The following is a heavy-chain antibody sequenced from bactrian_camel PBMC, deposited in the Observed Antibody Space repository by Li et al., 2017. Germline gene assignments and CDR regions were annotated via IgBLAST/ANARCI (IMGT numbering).Heavy chain of an antibody. V-gene: IGHV3S55*01. CDR2: ITNGEGT. Sequence: VQLVESGGGSVETGGSLRLSCTASGFSFVDFDMGWYRQAPGNDCELVSSITNGEGTYYADSVKGRFTISRNNAKNTLYLQMNSLKHEDEAIYYCATGQVYGGACPLAPVLFDYWGQGTQVTVS. CDR1: GFSFVDFD. D-gene: IGHD6*01. CDR3: ATGQVYGGACPLAPVLFDY. J-gene: IGHJ4*01.